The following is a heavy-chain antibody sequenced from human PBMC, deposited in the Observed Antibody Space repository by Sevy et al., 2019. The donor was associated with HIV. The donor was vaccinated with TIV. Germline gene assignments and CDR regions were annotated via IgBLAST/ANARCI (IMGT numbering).Heavy chain of an antibody. D-gene: IGHD3-3*01. Sequence: SETLSLTCAVYGGSFSGYYWSWIRQPPGKGLEWIGEINHSGSTNYNPSLKSRVTISVDTSKNQISLKLSSVTAADTAVYYCARARFLEWLARRWFDPWGQGTLVTVSS. CDR3: ARARFLEWLARRWFDP. V-gene: IGHV4-34*01. J-gene: IGHJ5*02. CDR2: INHSGST. CDR1: GGSFSGYY.